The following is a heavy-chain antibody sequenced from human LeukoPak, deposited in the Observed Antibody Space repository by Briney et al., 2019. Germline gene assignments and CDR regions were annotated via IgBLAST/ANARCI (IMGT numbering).Heavy chain of an antibody. V-gene: IGHV3-7*01. Sequence: GGSLRLSCAASGFSFNSDWMDWVRQAPGKGLEWVANIKHDESEKNYLDSVKGRFTISRDNAQNSLYLQMNGLRVEDTAVYYCTRRSDDWGQGPLVTV. CDR1: GFSFNSDW. D-gene: IGHD3-10*01. J-gene: IGHJ4*02. CDR2: IKHDESEK. CDR3: TRRSDD.